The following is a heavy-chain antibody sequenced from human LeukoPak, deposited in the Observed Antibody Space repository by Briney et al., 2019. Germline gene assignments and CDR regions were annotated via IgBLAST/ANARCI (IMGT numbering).Heavy chain of an antibody. V-gene: IGHV1-69*13. J-gene: IGHJ4*02. Sequence: ASVTVSCTASGGTFSSYAISWVRQAPGQGLEWMGGIIPIFGTANYAQKFQGRVTITADESTSTAYMELSSLRSEDTAVYYCARVRWFGELFSYFDYWGQGTLVTVSS. CDR2: IIPIFGTA. CDR3: ARVRWFGELFSYFDY. D-gene: IGHD3-10*01. CDR1: GGTFSSYA.